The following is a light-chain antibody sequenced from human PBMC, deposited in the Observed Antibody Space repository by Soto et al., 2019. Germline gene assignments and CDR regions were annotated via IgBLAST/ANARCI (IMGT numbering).Light chain of an antibody. CDR2: GAS. Sequence: EIVLTQSPGTLSLSPGERATLSCRASQSVSSSYLAWYQHKPGQAPRLLIYGASSRATGIPDRFSGSGSGTDFTLNISRLEPEDFAGYYCQQYGSSPHTFGQGTKLEIK. J-gene: IGKJ2*01. CDR3: QQYGSSPHT. CDR1: QSVSSSY. V-gene: IGKV3-20*01.